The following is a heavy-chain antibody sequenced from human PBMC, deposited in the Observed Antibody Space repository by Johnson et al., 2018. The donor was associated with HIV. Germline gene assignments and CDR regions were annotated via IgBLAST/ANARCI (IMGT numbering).Heavy chain of an antibody. CDR2: IGTTGDT. V-gene: IGHV3-13*01. J-gene: IGHJ3*01. CDR1: GFTFSSYD. D-gene: IGHD3-22*01. Sequence: EVQLVESGGGLVQPGGSLRLSCAASGFTFSSYDMYWVRQTTGKGLEWVSGIGTTGDTYYPGSVKGRFTISRENAKDTALYYCASGLRDSSGHPFAFDFWGHGTMVTVSS. CDR3: FDF.